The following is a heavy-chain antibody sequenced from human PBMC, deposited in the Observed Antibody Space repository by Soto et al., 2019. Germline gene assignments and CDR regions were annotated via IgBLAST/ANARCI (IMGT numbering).Heavy chain of an antibody. CDR3: AKRAGDGFFHY. D-gene: IGHD4-17*01. V-gene: IGHV3-23*01. Sequence: EVQLLESGGGLVQPGGSLRLSCAASGFTFNFYAMNWVRQAPGKGPEWVSFIDSSGGSTYYADSVKGRFSISRDNSKNTLYLQMNSVRAEDTALYYCAKRAGDGFFHYWGQGTQVTVSS. CDR1: GFTFNFYA. J-gene: IGHJ4*02. CDR2: IDSSGGST.